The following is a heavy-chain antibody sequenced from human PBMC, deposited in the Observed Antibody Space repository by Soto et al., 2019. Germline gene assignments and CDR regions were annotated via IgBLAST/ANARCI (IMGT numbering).Heavy chain of an antibody. CDR2: IIPIFGTA. CDR3: ARDRKYSSGWGYYYYGMDV. V-gene: IGHV1-69*06. CDR1: GGTFSSYA. D-gene: IGHD6-19*01. Sequence: SVKVSCKASGGTFSSYAISWVRQAPGQGLEWMGGIIPIFGTANYAQKFQGRVTITADKSTSTAYMELSSLRSEDTAVYYCARDRKYSSGWGYYYYGMDVWGQGTTVTVSS. J-gene: IGHJ6*02.